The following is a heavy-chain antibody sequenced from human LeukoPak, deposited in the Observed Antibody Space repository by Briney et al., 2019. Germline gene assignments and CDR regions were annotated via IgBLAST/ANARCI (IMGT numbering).Heavy chain of an antibody. D-gene: IGHD5-12*01. J-gene: IGHJ4*02. Sequence: GRSLRLSCAASGFTFSSYSMNWVRQAPGKGLEWVSSISSTNSYIYYADSVKGRFTISRDNAKNSLYLQMNSLRVEDTAVYYCARGTLVEATPNDYWGQGTLVTVSS. CDR3: ARGTLVEATPNDY. CDR2: ISSTNSYI. CDR1: GFTFSSYS. V-gene: IGHV3-21*06.